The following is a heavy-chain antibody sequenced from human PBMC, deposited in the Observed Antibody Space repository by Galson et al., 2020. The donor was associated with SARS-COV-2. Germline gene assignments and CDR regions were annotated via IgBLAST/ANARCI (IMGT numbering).Heavy chain of an antibody. D-gene: IGHD3-22*01. J-gene: IGHJ4*02. CDR2: INHRGST. V-gene: IGHV4-34*01. CDR1: GGSFSDYY. CDR3: ARGTRDITMIVVVMTAVSCHFDL. Sequence: SQASETLSLTCAVYGGSFSDYYWSWIRQPPGRGLEWIGEINHRGSTSYNPSLESRVRLSLDASKKQFSLKLSSVTAADSGLYYCARGTRDITMIVVVMTAVSCHFDLWGQGSLVTVSS.